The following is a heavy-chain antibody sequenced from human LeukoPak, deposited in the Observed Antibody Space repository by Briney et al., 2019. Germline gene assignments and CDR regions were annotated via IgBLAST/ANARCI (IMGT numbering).Heavy chain of an antibody. CDR3: ARDGDRGEYYYYMDV. CDR1: GGTFSSYA. V-gene: IGHV1-69*05. D-gene: IGHD4-17*01. J-gene: IGHJ6*03. Sequence: ASVKVSCKASGGTFSSYAISWVRQAPGQGLEWIGRIIPIFGTANYAQKFQGRVTITTDESTSTAYMELRSLRSEDTAVYYCARDGDRGEYYYYMDVWGKGTTVTVSS. CDR2: IIPIFGTA.